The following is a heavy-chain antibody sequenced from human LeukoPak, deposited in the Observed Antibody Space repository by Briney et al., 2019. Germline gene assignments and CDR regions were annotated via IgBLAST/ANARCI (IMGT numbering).Heavy chain of an antibody. CDR1: GFTVSSNY. Sequence: GGSLRLSCVASGFTVSSNYMSWVRQAPGKGLEWVAVISYDGSNKYYADSVKGRFTISRDNSKNTLYLQMNSLRAEDTAVYYCASYRPNSSLYYWGQGTLVTVSS. J-gene: IGHJ4*02. CDR3: ASYRPNSSLYY. CDR2: ISYDGSNK. D-gene: IGHD6-13*01. V-gene: IGHV3-30-3*01.